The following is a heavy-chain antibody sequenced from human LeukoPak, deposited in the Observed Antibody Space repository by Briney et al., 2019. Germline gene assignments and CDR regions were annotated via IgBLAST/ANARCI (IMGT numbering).Heavy chain of an antibody. CDR1: GFTFSSYG. J-gene: IGHJ5*02. V-gene: IGHV3-30*18. Sequence: HPGGFLRLSCAASGFTFSSYGMHWVRQAPGKGLEWVAVISYDGSNKYYADSVKGRFTISRDNSRNTLYLQMNSLRAEDTAVYYCAEDHDHENQWFDPWGQGTLVTVSS. D-gene: IGHD2/OR15-2a*01. CDR2: ISYDGSNK. CDR3: AEDHDHENQWFDP.